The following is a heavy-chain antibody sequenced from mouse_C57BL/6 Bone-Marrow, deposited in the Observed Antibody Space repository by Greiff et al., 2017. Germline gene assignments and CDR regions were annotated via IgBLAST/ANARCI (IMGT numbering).Heavy chain of an antibody. CDR1: GFTFSSYA. CDR3: ARESNYGSSWGFAY. D-gene: IGHD1-1*01. V-gene: IGHV5-4*01. CDR2: ISDGGSYT. Sequence: EVQVVESGGGLVKPGGSLKLSCAASGFTFSSYAMSWVRQTPEKRLEWVATISDGGSYTSSPDNVKGRFTISRDNAKKNLYLQMSQLKSEDTAMYYCARESNYGSSWGFAYWGQGTLVTVSA. J-gene: IGHJ3*01.